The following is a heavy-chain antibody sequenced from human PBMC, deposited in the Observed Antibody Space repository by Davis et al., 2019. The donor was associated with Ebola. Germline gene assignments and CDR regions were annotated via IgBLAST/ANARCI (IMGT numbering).Heavy chain of an antibody. V-gene: IGHV1-2*04. CDR2: INPNSGGT. D-gene: IGHD2-2*01. J-gene: IGHJ5*02. CDR1: GYTFTSYA. CDR3: ARHGQAYCSSTSCYLNWFDP. Sequence: ASVKVSCKASGYTFTSYAMHWVRQAPGQGLEWMGWINPNSGGTNYAQKFQGWVTMTRDTSISTAYMELSRLRSDDTAVYYCARHGQAYCSSTSCYLNWFDPWGQGTLVTVSS.